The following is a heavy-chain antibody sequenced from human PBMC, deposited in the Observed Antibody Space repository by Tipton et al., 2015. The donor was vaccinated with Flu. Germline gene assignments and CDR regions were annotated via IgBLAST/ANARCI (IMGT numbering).Heavy chain of an antibody. V-gene: IGHV4-4*07. Sequence: TLSLTCSVSGGPINSYYWSWIRQPAGKGLEWIGRIYIGGRTNYNPSLKSRVTMSVDLFKNQVSLRLSAVTAADTGVYYCARALGSGDNSGRLDYWGQGSLVTVSS. CDR2: IYIGGRT. CDR1: GGPINSYY. D-gene: IGHD3-22*01. J-gene: IGHJ4*02. CDR3: ARALGSGDNSGRLDY.